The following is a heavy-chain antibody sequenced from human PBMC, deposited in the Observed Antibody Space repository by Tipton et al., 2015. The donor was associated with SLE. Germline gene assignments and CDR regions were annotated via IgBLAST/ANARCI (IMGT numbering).Heavy chain of an antibody. D-gene: IGHD7-27*01. J-gene: IGHJ4*02. CDR1: GGYVRNYY. CDR3: AGGGYNWGSYSLDS. Sequence: PGLVKPSETLSLTCTVSGGYVRNYYWNWVRQSPGKGLEWIGYIYYSGGTDYNPSLKSRVTISVDTSRNQFSLRLGSVTAADTAVYFCAGGGYNWGSYSLDSWGRGALVTVSS. CDR2: IYYSGGT. V-gene: IGHV4-59*02.